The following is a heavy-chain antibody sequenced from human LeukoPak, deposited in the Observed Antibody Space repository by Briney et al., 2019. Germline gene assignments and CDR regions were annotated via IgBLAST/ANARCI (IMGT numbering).Heavy chain of an antibody. Sequence: GGSLRLSCAASGFTFSDYYMSWIRQAPGKGLEGVSYISSSGSTIYYADSVKGRFTISRDNAKNSLYLQMNSLRAEDTAVYYCARDYYDSSGYLHIWGQGTMVTVSS. CDR2: ISSSGSTI. CDR1: GFTFSDYY. CDR3: ARDYYDSSGYLHI. D-gene: IGHD3-22*01. J-gene: IGHJ3*02. V-gene: IGHV3-11*01.